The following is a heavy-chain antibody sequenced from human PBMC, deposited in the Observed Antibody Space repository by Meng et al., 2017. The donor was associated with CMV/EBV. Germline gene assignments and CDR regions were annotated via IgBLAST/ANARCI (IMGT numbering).Heavy chain of an antibody. J-gene: IGHJ4*02. D-gene: IGHD6-13*01. Sequence: GESLKISCAASGFTFSSYSMNWVRQAPGKGLELVSSISSSSSYIYYADSVKGRFTITRDNAKNSLYLQMNSLRAEDTAVYYCAGGIAAAGEVDYWGQGTLVTVSS. CDR1: GFTFSSYS. CDR3: AGGIAAAGEVDY. CDR2: ISSSSSYI. V-gene: IGHV3-21*01.